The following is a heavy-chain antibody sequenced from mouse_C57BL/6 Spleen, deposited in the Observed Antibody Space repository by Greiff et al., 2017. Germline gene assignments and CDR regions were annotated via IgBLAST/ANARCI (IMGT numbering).Heavy chain of an antibody. D-gene: IGHD3-2*02. CDR3: ARSAQGDYAMDY. CDR1: GYAFSSYW. CDR2: IYPGDGDT. Sequence: VQGVESGAELVKPGASVKISCKASGYAFSSYWMNWVKQRPGKGLEWIGQIYPGDGDTNYNGKFKGKATLTADKSSSTAYMQLSSLTSEDSAVYFCARSAQGDYAMDYWGQGTSVTVSS. V-gene: IGHV1-80*01. J-gene: IGHJ4*01.